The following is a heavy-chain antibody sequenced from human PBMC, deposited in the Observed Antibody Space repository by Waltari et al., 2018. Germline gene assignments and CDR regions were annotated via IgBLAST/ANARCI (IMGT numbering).Heavy chain of an antibody. CDR2: IIPIFGTA. Sequence: QVQLVQSGAEVQKPGSSVEVACKASGGPLRSLAIGWVRQAPGQGLEWMGGIIPIFGTANYAQKFQGRVTITADESTSTAYMELSSLRSEDTAVYYCARELADRRGNAFDIWGQGTMVTVSS. J-gene: IGHJ3*02. CDR1: GGPLRSLA. CDR3: ARELADRRGNAFDI. V-gene: IGHV1-69*12.